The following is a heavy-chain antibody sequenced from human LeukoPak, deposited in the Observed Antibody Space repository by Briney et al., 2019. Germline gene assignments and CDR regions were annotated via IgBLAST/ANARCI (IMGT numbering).Heavy chain of an antibody. CDR2: ISYDGTNK. CDR1: GFTFSTYA. Sequence: GGSLRLSCAASGFTFSTYALYWVRQAPGKGLEWVALISYDGTNKYYADSVKGRFTISRDNSKDALYLQMNSLRGEDTAVYYCAKERQEGATPFDYWGQGSLVTVSS. CDR3: AKERQEGATPFDY. V-gene: IGHV3-30*04. J-gene: IGHJ4*02. D-gene: IGHD1-26*01.